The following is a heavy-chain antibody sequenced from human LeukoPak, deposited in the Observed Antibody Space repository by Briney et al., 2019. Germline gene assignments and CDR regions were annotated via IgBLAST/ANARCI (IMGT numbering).Heavy chain of an antibody. Sequence: SETLSLTCAVSGGSIGDSYWWTWVRQPPGKGLEWIGEIYHSGSNNYNPSLKGRVTISLDKSKNQFSLKLNSMTAADTAVYYCARVDPDSSSTLEVFDYWGQGTLVTVSS. J-gene: IGHJ4*02. V-gene: IGHV4-4*02. CDR1: GGSIGDSYW. CDR3: ARVDPDSSSTLEVFDY. CDR2: IYHSGSN. D-gene: IGHD6-6*01.